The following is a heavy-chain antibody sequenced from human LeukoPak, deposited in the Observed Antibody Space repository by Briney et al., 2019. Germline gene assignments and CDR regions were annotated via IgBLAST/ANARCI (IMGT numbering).Heavy chain of an antibody. CDR3: AGPPHEYSSSHIDY. J-gene: IGHJ4*02. Sequence: GGSLRLSCAASGFTFSSYAMHWVRQAPGKGLEWVAVISYDGSNKYYADSVKGRFTISRDNSKNTLYLQMNSLRAEDTAVYYCAGPPHEYSSSHIDYWGQGTLVTVSS. CDR2: ISYDGSNK. V-gene: IGHV3-30-3*01. CDR1: GFTFSSYA. D-gene: IGHD6-6*01.